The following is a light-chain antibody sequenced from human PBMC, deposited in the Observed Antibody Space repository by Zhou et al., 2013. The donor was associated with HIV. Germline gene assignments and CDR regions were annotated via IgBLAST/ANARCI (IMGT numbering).Light chain of an antibody. Sequence: DIQLTHSPPSLSASLGDRVIFSCLASHDIGRKLNWYQQKPGKAPKLLISDASNLEMGVPSRFSAIGSGTDFTLTISSLQPEDIATYYCQQYDNLPLFTFGPGTTVDLK. CDR2: DAS. CDR1: HDIGRK. V-gene: IGKV1-33*01. CDR3: QQYDNLPLFT. J-gene: IGKJ3*01.